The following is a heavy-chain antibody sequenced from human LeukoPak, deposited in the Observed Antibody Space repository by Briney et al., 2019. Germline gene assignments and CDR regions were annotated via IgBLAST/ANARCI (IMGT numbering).Heavy chain of an antibody. CDR3: ARESTAGYNSSWYGFRN. V-gene: IGHV3-7*01. J-gene: IGHJ1*01. CDR2: INQDGSEK. CDR1: GFTVSGYW. Sequence: PGGSLRLSCAASGFTVSGYWMSWVRQAPGKGLEWVANINQDGSEKYYVDSVKGRVTISRDNAKNSLFLQMGSLRVEDTAVYYCARESTAGYNSSWYGFRNWGQGTLVSVSS. D-gene: IGHD6-13*01.